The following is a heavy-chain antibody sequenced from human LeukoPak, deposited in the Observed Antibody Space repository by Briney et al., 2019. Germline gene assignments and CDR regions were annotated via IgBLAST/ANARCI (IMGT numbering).Heavy chain of an antibody. V-gene: IGHV1-2*02. J-gene: IGHJ4*02. D-gene: IGHD3-10*01. CDR2: INPNSGGT. CDR3: AIYYGSGSLVDYFDY. Sequence: ASVKVSCKASGYTFTGYYMHWVRQAPGQGLEWMGWINPNSGGTNYAQKFQGGVTMTRDTSISTAYMELSRLRSDDTAVYYCAIYYGSGSLVDYFDYWGQGTLVTVSS. CDR1: GYTFTGYY.